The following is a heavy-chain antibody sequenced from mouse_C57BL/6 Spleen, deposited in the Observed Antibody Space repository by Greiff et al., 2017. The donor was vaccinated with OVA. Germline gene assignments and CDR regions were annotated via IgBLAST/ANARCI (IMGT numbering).Heavy chain of an antibody. J-gene: IGHJ3*01. CDR3: ARSAYDYDGAWFAY. Sequence: QVQLQQPGTELVKPGASVKLSCKASGYTFNSYWMPWVKQRPGQGLEWIGNINPSNGGTNYNEKFKSKATLTVDKSSSTAYMQLSSLTSEDSAVYYCARSAYDYDGAWFAYWGQGTLVTVSA. CDR2: INPSNGGT. V-gene: IGHV1-53*01. CDR1: GYTFNSYW. D-gene: IGHD2-4*01.